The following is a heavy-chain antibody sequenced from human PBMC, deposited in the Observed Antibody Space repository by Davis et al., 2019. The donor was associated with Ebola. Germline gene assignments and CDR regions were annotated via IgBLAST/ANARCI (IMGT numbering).Heavy chain of an antibody. CDR2: INPSGGST. CDR3: ARGTAGSSSWSPNWGNWFDP. J-gene: IGHJ5*02. V-gene: IGHV1-46*01. Sequence: ASVKVSCKASGYTFTGYYMHWVRQAPGQGLEWMGIINPSGGSTSYAQKFQGRVTMTRDTSTSTVYMELSRLRSDDTAVYYCARGTAGSSSWSPNWGNWFDPWGQGTLVTVSS. CDR1: GYTFTGYY. D-gene: IGHD6-13*01.